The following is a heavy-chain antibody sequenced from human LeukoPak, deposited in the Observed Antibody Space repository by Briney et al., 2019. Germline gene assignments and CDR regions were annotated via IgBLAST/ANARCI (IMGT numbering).Heavy chain of an antibody. V-gene: IGHV3-48*03. J-gene: IGHJ6*04. Sequence: AGGSLRLSCAASGFTFSSYEMNWVRQAPGKGLEWVSYISSSGSTIYYADSVKGRFTISRDNAKNSLYLQMNSLRAEDTAVYYCARSTGSGSYYSFVVWHYYHGMDVWGKGTTVTVSS. CDR1: GFTFSSYE. D-gene: IGHD3-10*01. CDR3: ARSTGSGSYYSFVVWHYYHGMDV. CDR2: ISSSGSTI.